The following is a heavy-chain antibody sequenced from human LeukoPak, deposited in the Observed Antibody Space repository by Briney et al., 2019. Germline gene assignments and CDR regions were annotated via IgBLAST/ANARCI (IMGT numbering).Heavy chain of an antibody. D-gene: IGHD2-21*02. V-gene: IGHV4-39*01. CDR3: ANSDFYFFDY. CDR1: GGSISSGTYY. CDR2: IYDGGGT. J-gene: IGHJ4*02. Sequence: SETLSLTCTVSGGSISSGTYYWGWIRQPPGKGLEWIGSIYDGGGTYYNPSLKSRVTLSVDTSKNQFSLRLSSMTAADTAVYYCANSDFYFFDYWGQGTLVTVSS.